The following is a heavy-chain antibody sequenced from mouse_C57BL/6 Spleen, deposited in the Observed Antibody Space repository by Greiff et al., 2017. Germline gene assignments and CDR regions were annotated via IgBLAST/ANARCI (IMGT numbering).Heavy chain of an antibody. V-gene: IGHV3-6*01. CDR3: ARDLFPP. D-gene: IGHD6-2*01. CDR2: ISYDGSN. CDR1: GYSITSGYY. J-gene: IGHJ2*01. Sequence: EVKLQESGPGLVQPSQSLSLTCSVTGYSITSGYYWNWVRQFPGNKLEWMGYISYDGSNNYNPSLKSRISITRDTSKNQFFLKLNSVTTEDTATYYCARDLFPPWGQGTTLTVSS.